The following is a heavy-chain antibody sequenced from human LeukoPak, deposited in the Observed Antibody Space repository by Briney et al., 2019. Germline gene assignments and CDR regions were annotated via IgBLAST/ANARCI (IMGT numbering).Heavy chain of an antibody. Sequence: PSETLSLTCTVSGGSISSGGYYWSWIRQPPGKGLEWIGYIYYSGSTNYNPSLKSRVTISVDTSKNQFSLKLSSVTAADTAVYFCARVPYGSGYYFDYWGQGTLVTVSS. CDR3: ARVPYGSGYYFDY. CDR2: IYYSGST. CDR1: GGSISSGGYY. J-gene: IGHJ4*02. V-gene: IGHV4-61*08. D-gene: IGHD3-10*01.